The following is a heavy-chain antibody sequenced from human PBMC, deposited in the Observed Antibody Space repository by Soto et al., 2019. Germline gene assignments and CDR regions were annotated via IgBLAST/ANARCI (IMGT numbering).Heavy chain of an antibody. V-gene: IGHV4-61*08. CDR1: VAGGSVSTGVHY. Sequence: QVQLQESGPGLVKPSETLSLTCTVSVAGGSVSTGVHYWSWIRQPPGKGLEWIGYIYYSGSTNYNPSLKSRVTISVDTSKNQFSLKLTSVTAADTAVYYCARGYYTSWYWFDRWGRGTLVPVSS. D-gene: IGHD6-13*01. CDR2: IYYSGST. CDR3: ARGYYTSWYWFDR. J-gene: IGHJ2*01.